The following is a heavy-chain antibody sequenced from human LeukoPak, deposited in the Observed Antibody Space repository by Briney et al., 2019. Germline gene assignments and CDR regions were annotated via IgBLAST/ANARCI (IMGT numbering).Heavy chain of an antibody. V-gene: IGHV4-59*01. CDR3: ARGGNCGGGTCYSDRGWFDP. J-gene: IGHJ5*02. D-gene: IGHD2-15*01. Sequence: SETLSLTCTVSGGSISSYYWSWIRQPPGKGLEWIGYIYYSGSTNYNPSLKSRVTISVDTSKNQFSLKLSSVTAADTAVYYCARGGNCGGGTCYSDRGWFDPWGQGTLVTVSS. CDR1: GGSISSYY. CDR2: IYYSGST.